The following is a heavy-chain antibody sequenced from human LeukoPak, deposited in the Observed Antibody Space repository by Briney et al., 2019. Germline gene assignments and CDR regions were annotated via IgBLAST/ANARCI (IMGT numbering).Heavy chain of an antibody. Sequence: SGTLSLTCTVSGGSISSYYWSWIRQPPGRGLEWIGYIYYSGSTNYNPSLKSRVTISVDTSKNQFSLKLSSVTAADTAVYYCARAGIAAAGNRWFDPWGQGTLVTVSS. CDR1: GGSISSYY. CDR3: ARAGIAAAGNRWFDP. CDR2: IYYSGST. V-gene: IGHV4-59*01. J-gene: IGHJ5*02. D-gene: IGHD6-13*01.